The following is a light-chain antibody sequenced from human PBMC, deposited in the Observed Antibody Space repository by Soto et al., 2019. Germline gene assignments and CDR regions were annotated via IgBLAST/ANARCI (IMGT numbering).Light chain of an antibody. CDR1: SGHSNYA. CDR2: LNRDGSH. CDR3: QTGGSGIVI. Sequence: QPVLTQSPSASASLGASVKLTFTLSSGHSNYAIAWHQQQPEKGPRYLMKLNRDGSHSKGDGIPNRFSGSSSGAERYLTIASLPSEDEADYYCQTGGSGIVIFGGGTKLTVL. J-gene: IGLJ2*01. V-gene: IGLV4-69*01.